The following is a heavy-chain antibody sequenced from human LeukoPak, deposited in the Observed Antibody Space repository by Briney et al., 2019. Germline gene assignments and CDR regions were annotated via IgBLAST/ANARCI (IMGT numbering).Heavy chain of an antibody. CDR3: ARDSPNEAILWWSIDY. J-gene: IGHJ4*02. D-gene: IGHD2-21*01. CDR2: IYSGGST. Sequence: GGSLRLSCAASEFSVGSNYMTWVRQAPGKGLEWVSLIYSGGSTYYADSVKGRFTISRDNSKNTLYLQMNSLRAEDTAVYYCARDSPNEAILWWSIDYWGQGTLVTVSS. CDR1: EFSVGSNY. V-gene: IGHV3-66*01.